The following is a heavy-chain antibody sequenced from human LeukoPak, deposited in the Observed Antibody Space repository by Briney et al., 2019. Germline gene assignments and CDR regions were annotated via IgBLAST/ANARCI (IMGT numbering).Heavy chain of an antibody. CDR2: FDPEDGET. J-gene: IGHJ4*02. Sequence: GASVKVSCKVSGYTLTELSMHWVRQAPGKGLEWMGGFDPEDGETIYAQKFQGRVTMTEDTSTDTAYMELSSLRSEDTAVYYCATGGYCSSTSCYPFDYWGQGTLVTVSS. CDR3: ATGGYCSSTSCYPFDY. V-gene: IGHV1-24*01. CDR1: GYTLTELS. D-gene: IGHD2-2*01.